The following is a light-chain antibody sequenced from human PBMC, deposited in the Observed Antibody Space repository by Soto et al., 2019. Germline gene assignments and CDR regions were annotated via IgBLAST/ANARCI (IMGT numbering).Light chain of an antibody. V-gene: IGKV3-11*01. Sequence: EIVLTQSPATLSLSPGDRATLSCRASHSVGSLLAWYQQKPGQAPRLLMYFASNRATGIPPRFSGSGSGTDFTLTIDSLEPEDFAVYYCQQRSAWPWTFGQGTRVEFK. CDR3: QQRSAWPWT. J-gene: IGKJ1*01. CDR2: FAS. CDR1: HSVGSL.